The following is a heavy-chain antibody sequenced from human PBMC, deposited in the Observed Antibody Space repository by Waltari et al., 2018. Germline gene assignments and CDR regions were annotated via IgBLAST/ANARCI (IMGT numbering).Heavy chain of an antibody. CDR1: GFSFSDHF. D-gene: IGHD2-15*01. CDR3: ARVAGTALHRYYHYYMDL. Sequence: VEVVDSGGGLMQPGGTLRISCAASGFSFSDHFIRWVRQAPGKGLEGVSISYTVGTTYFAESVKGRFTISRDNSRNTVYLQMNSLRVEDTAVYFCARVAGTALHRYYHYYMDLWGKGTTVTVSS. CDR2: SYTVGTT. J-gene: IGHJ6*03. V-gene: IGHV3-53*01.